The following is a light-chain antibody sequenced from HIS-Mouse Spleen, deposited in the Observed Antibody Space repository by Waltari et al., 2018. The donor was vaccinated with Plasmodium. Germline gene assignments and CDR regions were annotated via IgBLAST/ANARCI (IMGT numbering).Light chain of an antibody. CDR1: SSDVGGSNY. CDR2: EVS. J-gene: IGLJ2*01. V-gene: IGLV2-8*01. CDR3: SSYAGSNNLV. Sequence: QSALTQPPSASGSPVQSVTISCPGTSSDVGGSNYVSWYQQHPGKAPKLMIYEVSKRPSVVPDRFSGSKSGNTASLTVSGLQAEDEADYYCSSYAGSNNLVFGGGTKLTVL.